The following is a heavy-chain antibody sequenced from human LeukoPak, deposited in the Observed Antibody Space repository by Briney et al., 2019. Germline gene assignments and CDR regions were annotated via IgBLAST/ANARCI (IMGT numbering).Heavy chain of an antibody. J-gene: IGHJ6*03. D-gene: IGHD3-10*01. CDR2: ISAYNGNT. V-gene: IGHV1-18*01. Sequence: ASVKVSCKASGGTFSSYAISWVRQAPGQGLEWMGWISAYNGNTNYAQKLQGRVTMTTDTSTSTAYMELGSLRSDDTAVYYCARDRFVSMVRGDPQRSPKNMDVWGKGTTVTISS. CDR3: ARDRFVSMVRGDPQRSPKNMDV. CDR1: GGTFSSYA.